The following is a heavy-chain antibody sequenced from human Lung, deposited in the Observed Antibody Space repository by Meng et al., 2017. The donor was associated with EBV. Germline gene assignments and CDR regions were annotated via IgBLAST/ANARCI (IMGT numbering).Heavy chain of an antibody. J-gene: IGHJ2*01. V-gene: IGHV6-1*02. CDR3: ARGATSVFDL. Sequence: QVHPPQHGPGRVKTSQTLSPTCVSSGDGDPRRSAAWTWIRQSPPRGLEWLGRTYNRSKWYNDYAVFVKSRITNNPDTSKNQFSLQLNSVTPEDTAVYYCARGATSVFDLWGRGTLVTVSS. CDR1: GDGDPRRSAA. CDR2: TYNRSKWYN.